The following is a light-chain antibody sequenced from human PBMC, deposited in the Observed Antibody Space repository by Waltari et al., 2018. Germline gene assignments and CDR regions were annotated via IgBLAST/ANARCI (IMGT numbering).Light chain of an antibody. V-gene: IGKV1-9*01. Sequence: IQLTQSPSSLSASVGDRVTITCRASKGIDNYLAWYQQKPGKAPKLLIYAASSLQRGVPSRFSVSNSGTDFTFIISSLQPEDFATYFCLQLKSFPLTFGGGTKVEIQ. CDR2: AAS. CDR3: LQLKSFPLT. CDR1: KGIDNY. J-gene: IGKJ4*01.